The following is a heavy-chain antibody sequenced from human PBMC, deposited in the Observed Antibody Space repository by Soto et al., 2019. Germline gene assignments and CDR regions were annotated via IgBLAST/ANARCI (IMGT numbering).Heavy chain of an antibody. CDR1: GSAISSYY. J-gene: IGHJ4*02. CDR3: ARPYCTGGSCRYAFDS. V-gene: IGHV4-59*08. Sequence: SETLSLTGTVSGSAISSYYWSWIRQPPGKGLEWIGYIYYSGSTNYNPSLKSRVTISVDTSKNQFSLKLTSVTAADTAVYYCARPYCTGGSCRYAFDSWGQGTLVTVSS. D-gene: IGHD2-15*01. CDR2: IYYSGST.